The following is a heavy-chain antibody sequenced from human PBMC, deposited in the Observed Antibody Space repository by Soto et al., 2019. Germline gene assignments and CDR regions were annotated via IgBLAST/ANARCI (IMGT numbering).Heavy chain of an antibody. V-gene: IGHV3-13*01. D-gene: IGHD3-9*01. CDR3: AREVADKVSADWSLDL. J-gene: IGHJ2*01. CDR2: IGTAGGT. CDR1: GSTFRTYD. Sequence: EVQLVESGGGLVQPGGSLRLSCAASGSTFRTYDMHWVRQPTGKGLEWVSAIGTAGGTYYSDSVKGRFTISRDNAKNSLYLQMNSLTPGDTAMYYCAREVADKVSADWSLDLWGRGTLVTVSS.